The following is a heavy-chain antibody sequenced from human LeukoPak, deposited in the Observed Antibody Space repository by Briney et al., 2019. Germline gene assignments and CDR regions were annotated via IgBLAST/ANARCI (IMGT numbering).Heavy chain of an antibody. Sequence: ASXKXXXXXXXXXXXXYXXNWVRXATGQGLEWMGWMNPNSGNTGYAQKFQGRVTMTRNTSISTAYMELSSLRSEDTAVYYCARGRGAAAGPYYYYGMDVWGQGTTVTVSS. J-gene: IGHJ6*02. CDR3: ARGRGAAAGPYYYYGMDV. V-gene: IGHV1-8*01. CDR2: MNPNSGNT. D-gene: IGHD6-13*01. CDR1: XXXXXXYX.